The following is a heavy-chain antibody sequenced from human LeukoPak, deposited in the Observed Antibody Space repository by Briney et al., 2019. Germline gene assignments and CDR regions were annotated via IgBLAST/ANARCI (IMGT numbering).Heavy chain of an antibody. CDR1: GFTFSSYD. Sequence: GGSLRLSCAASGFTFSSYDMHWVRQASGESLEWVSAIGTAGDTYYAASVKGRFTISRENAKNSLYLHMNSLRVGDTAVYYCVTLWSPSYVYWGQGALVTVSS. J-gene: IGHJ4*02. CDR3: VTLWSPSYVY. CDR2: IGTAGDT. D-gene: IGHD5-18*01. V-gene: IGHV3-13*01.